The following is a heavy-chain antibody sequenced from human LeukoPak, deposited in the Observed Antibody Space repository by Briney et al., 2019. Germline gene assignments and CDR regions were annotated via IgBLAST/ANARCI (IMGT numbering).Heavy chain of an antibody. D-gene: IGHD3-22*01. CDR2: ISGSGNTI. CDR1: GFTFSSYW. CDR3: VRDDDRPDNGLDY. V-gene: IGHV3-48*01. Sequence: GGSLRLSCAASGFTFSSYWMSWIRQAPGKGLEWVSYISGSGNTIYYADSVKGRFTISRDNSKNTLYLQMNSLRAEDTAVYYCVRDDDRPDNGLDYWGQGTLVTVSS. J-gene: IGHJ4*02.